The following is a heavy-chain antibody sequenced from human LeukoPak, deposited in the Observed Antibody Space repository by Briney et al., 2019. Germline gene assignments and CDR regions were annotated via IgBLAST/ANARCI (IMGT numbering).Heavy chain of an antibody. CDR3: ARGQGWLSDS. J-gene: IGHJ4*02. V-gene: IGHV3-7*05. CDR1: GFNFSYYW. D-gene: IGHD3-9*01. Sequence: GSLKPSFANSGFNFSYYWMNRFPQAPWKGPEWVAIIKQDGSQTHYVDFVKGRFTISRDNDKSSLFLQMNSLRDEDTAVYYCARGQGWLSDSWGQGIQVTVTS. CDR2: IKQDGSQT.